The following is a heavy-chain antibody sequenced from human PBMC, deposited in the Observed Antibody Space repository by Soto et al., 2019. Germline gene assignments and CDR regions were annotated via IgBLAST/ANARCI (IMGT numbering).Heavy chain of an antibody. Sequence: PSETLSLTCAIYGGSFSGYYWSWIRQPPGKGLEWIGEINHSGSTNYNPSLKSRVTISVDTSKNQFSLKLSSVTAADTAVYYCAREGGDASGGIAVAPPPFDYWGQGTLVTVSS. V-gene: IGHV4-34*01. CDR1: GGSFSGYY. J-gene: IGHJ4*02. D-gene: IGHD6-19*01. CDR2: INHSGST. CDR3: AREGGDASGGIAVAPPPFDY.